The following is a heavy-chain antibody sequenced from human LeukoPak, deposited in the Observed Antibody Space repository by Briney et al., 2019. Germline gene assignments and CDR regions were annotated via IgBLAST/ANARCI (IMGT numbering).Heavy chain of an antibody. D-gene: IGHD2-21*02. J-gene: IGHJ4*02. CDR2: INSDGSRT. CDR3: ARELPREVTLDY. CDR1: GFTLSSYE. V-gene: IGHV3-74*01. Sequence: PGGSLRLSCAASGFTLSSYEMHWVRQAPGKGLVWVSRINSDGSRTGYADSVNGRFTIARDNAKTTLYLQMNSLRAEDTAIYYCARELPREVTLDYWGQGTLVTVSS.